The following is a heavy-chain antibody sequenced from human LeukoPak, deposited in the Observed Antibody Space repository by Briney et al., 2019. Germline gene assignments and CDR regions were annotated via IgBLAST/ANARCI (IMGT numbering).Heavy chain of an antibody. CDR2: IDYSGNT. CDR1: NGSISSSSYY. D-gene: IGHD3-22*01. V-gene: IGHV4-39*07. Sequence: SETLSLTCIVSNGSISSSSYYWGWIRQPPGKGLEWIGEIDYSGNTNYNPSLKSRVTISVDTSKNQFSLRLSSVTAADTAVYYCARGRYYFDSSGYDYWGQGTLVTVSS. J-gene: IGHJ4*02. CDR3: ARGRYYFDSSGYDY.